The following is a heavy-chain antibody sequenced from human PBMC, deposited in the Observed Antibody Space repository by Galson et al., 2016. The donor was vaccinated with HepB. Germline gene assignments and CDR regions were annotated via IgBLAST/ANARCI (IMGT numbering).Heavy chain of an antibody. D-gene: IGHD6-13*01. CDR3: AREGTGSSSFIYYYYGKDV. CDR1: GFTLSSYS. Sequence: SLRLSCAASGFTLSSYSMNWVRQTPGKGLEWVSYITSRSTAIYYADSVKGRFTISRDNARNSLYLQMNSMRAVDTAVYYCAREGTGSSSFIYYYYGKDVCGQGTTFTVSS. CDR2: ITSRSTAI. J-gene: IGHJ6*02. V-gene: IGHV3-48*04.